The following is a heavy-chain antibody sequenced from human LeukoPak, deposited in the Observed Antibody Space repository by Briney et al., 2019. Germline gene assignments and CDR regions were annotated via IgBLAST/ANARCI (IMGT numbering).Heavy chain of an antibody. CDR3: AKGIGSGSYYLFDY. D-gene: IGHD3-10*01. J-gene: IGHJ4*02. Sequence: GGSLRLSCAASGFTFSSYWMTWVRQAPGKGLEWVANMNLDGSEKYYVDSVKGRFIISRDNAKNSLFLQMNSLIAEDTAVYYCAKGIGSGSYYLFDYWGQGTLVTVSS. V-gene: IGHV3-7*01. CDR2: MNLDGSEK. CDR1: GFTFSSYW.